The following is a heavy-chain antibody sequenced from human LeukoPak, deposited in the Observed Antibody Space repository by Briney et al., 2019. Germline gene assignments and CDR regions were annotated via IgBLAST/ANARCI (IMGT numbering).Heavy chain of an antibody. CDR3: ARGANYDFWSGYYTGGIDY. V-gene: IGHV4-34*01. D-gene: IGHD3-3*01. CDR2: INHSGST. J-gene: IGHJ4*02. CDR1: GGSFSGYY. Sequence: PSETLSLTCAVYGGSFSGYYWSWIRQPPGKGLEWIGEINHSGSTNYNPSLKSRVTISVDTSRNQFSLKLSSVTAADTAVYYCARGANYDFWSGYYTGGIDYWGQGTLVTVSS.